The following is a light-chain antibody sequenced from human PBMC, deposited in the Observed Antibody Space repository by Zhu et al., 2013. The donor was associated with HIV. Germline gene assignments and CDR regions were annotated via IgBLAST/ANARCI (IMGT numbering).Light chain of an antibody. CDR2: GAS. Sequence: EIVLTQSPVSLSLSPGERATLSCRASQSISNSLGWYQQRPGQVPRLLIYGASTRATGIPARFSGTGSGTEFTLIINGLQSEDFAIYYCQQYKQWPPITFGQGTRL. V-gene: IGKV3-15*01. CDR3: QQYKQWPPIT. J-gene: IGKJ5*01. CDR1: QSISNS.